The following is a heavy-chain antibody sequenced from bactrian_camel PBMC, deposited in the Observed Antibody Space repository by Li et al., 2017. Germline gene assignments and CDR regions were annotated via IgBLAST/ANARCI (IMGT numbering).Heavy chain of an antibody. CDR2: IAGNGRT. Sequence: HVQLVESGGGSVEAGGSLTLSCTSSTYDISKSRMGWFRQSPGDEGLASIAGNGRTRYADSVKGRFTISKDNAGNSLFLHMTNLKPEDTTMYYCAASASFILTPRFYRLESSDYPYRGQGTQVTVS. CDR3: AASASFILTPRFYRLESSDYPY. D-gene: IGHD4*01. CDR1: TYDISKSR. V-gene: IGHV3S53*01. J-gene: IGHJ4*01.